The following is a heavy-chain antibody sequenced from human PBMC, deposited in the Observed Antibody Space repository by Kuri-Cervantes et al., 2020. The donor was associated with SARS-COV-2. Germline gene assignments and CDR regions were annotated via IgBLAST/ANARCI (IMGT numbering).Heavy chain of an antibody. V-gene: IGHV3-21*01. CDR3: ARDTYYYDSSGYFDY. CDR1: GFTGSSKE. Sequence: GGSLRLSCAASGFTGSSKEMSWVRQAPGKGLEWVSSISSSSSYIYYADSVKGRFTISRDNAKNSLYLQMNSLRAEDTAVYYCARDTYYYDSSGYFDYWGQGTLVTVSS. CDR2: ISSSSSYI. D-gene: IGHD3-22*01. J-gene: IGHJ4*02.